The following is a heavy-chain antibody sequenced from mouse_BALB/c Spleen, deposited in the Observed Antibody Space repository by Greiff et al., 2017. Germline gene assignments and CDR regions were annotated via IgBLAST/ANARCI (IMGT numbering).Heavy chain of an antibody. J-gene: IGHJ3*01. Sequence: VQLQQSGPGLVAPSQSLSITCTVSGFSLTSYDISWIRQPPGKGLEWLGVIWTGGGTNYNSAFMSRLSISKDNSKSQVFLKMNSLQTDDTAIYYCVREGTLRDYWGQGTLVTVSA. CDR2: IWTGGGT. CDR1: GFSLTSYD. D-gene: IGHD2-4*01. V-gene: IGHV2-9-2*01. CDR3: VREGTLRDY.